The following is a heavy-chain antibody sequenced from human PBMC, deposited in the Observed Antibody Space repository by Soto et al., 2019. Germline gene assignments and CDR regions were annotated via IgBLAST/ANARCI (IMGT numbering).Heavy chain of an antibody. CDR1: GFTFSNAW. Sequence: EVQLVESGGGFVEPGESLRLSCAGTGFTFSNAWMNWVRQAPGKGLEWVGRIYSKADGGATDYTAPVKGRFTISRDDSKKTVHLQMNGLEIEVTAVYYCSTGRYFDYWGQGTLVTVSP. J-gene: IGHJ4*02. CDR2: IYSKADGGAT. CDR3: STGRYFDY. V-gene: IGHV3-15*07.